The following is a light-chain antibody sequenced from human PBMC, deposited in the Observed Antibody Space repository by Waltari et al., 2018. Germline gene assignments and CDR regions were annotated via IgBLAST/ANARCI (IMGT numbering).Light chain of an antibody. J-gene: IGLJ3*02. Sequence: QAVLTQPSSLSASPGASASLTCTLRSGINVGTYRIYWYQQKPGSRPQYLLRYKSDSDKQQGSVVPRRFSASKDASANAGILLISGLQSEDEADYYCMIWHTSAWVFGGGTKLTVL. CDR3: MIWHTSAWV. CDR1: SGINVGTYR. V-gene: IGLV5-45*03. CDR2: YKSDSDK.